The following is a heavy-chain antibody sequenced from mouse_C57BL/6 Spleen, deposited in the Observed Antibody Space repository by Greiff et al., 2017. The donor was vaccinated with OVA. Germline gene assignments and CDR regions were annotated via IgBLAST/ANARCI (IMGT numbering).Heavy chain of an antibody. CDR3: ARAGYSNYHWYFDV. CDR1: GYTFTSYW. D-gene: IGHD2-5*01. Sequence: VQLQQPGAELVRPGTSVKLSCKASGYTFTSYWMHWVKQRPGQGLEWIGVIDPSDSYTNYNQKFKGKATLTVDTSSSTAYMQLSSLTSEDSAVYYCARAGYSNYHWYFDVWGTGTTVTVSS. V-gene: IGHV1-59*01. CDR2: IDPSDSYT. J-gene: IGHJ1*03.